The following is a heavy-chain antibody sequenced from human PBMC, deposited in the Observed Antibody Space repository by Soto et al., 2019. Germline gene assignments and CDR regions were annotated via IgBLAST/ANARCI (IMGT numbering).Heavy chain of an antibody. J-gene: IGHJ5*02. V-gene: IGHV4-39*01. D-gene: IGHD2-21*02. CDR3: ARHPSDFWFDP. CDR1: CVSIISSIYF. Sequence: YETLSLTCTVVCVSIISSIYFWGWIRQPPGNGLEWIGSIYYSGSTYYNPSLKSRVTLSVDTSKNQFSLKLSSVTAADTAVYYCARHPSDFWFDPWGQGTLVTVS. CDR2: IYYSGST.